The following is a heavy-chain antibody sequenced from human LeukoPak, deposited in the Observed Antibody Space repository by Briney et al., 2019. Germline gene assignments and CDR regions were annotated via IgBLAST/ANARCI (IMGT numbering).Heavy chain of an antibody. D-gene: IGHD6-6*01. Sequence: ASVKVSCKTSGYRFTSYDISWARQATGQGLQWMGWMTPSSGSAEYAQRFQGRVTLTRDTASGTAYLELRSLSADDTAIYYCAREGPLFVLDYWGQGTRVAVSS. CDR3: AREGPLFVLDY. CDR2: MTPSSGSA. CDR1: GYRFTSYD. V-gene: IGHV1-8*01. J-gene: IGHJ4*02.